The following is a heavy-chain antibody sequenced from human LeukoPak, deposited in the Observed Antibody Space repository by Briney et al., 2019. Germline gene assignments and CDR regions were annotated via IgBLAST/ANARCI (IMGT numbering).Heavy chain of an antibody. CDR2: IRYDGSNK. J-gene: IGHJ3*02. CDR3: AKPMVYAIPHDAFDI. D-gene: IGHD2-8*01. V-gene: IGHV3-30*02. Sequence: QPGGSLRLSCAASGFTFSSYGMHWVRQAPGKGLEWVAFIRYDGSNKYYADSVKGRFTISRDNSKNTLYLQMNSLRAEDTAVYYCAKPMVYAIPHDAFDIWGQGTVVTVSS. CDR1: GFTFSSYG.